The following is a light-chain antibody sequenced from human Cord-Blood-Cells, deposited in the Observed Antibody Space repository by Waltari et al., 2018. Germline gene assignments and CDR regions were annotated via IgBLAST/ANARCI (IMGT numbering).Light chain of an antibody. CDR2: EVS. Sequence: QSALTQPPSASGSPGQSATIPCTGTSSDVGGYNYVSWYQQHPGKAPKLMIYEVSKRPSGVPDRFSGSKSGNTASLTVSGLQAEDEADYYCSSYAGSNNYVFGTGTKVTVL. CDR3: SSYAGSNNYV. CDR1: SSDVGGYNY. V-gene: IGLV2-8*01. J-gene: IGLJ1*01.